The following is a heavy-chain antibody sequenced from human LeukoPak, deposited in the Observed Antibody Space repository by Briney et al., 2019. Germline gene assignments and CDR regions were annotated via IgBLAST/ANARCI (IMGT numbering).Heavy chain of an antibody. CDR3: AKEGDSSGYLPYYFDY. Sequence: PGGSLRLSCAASGFTFSSYAMSWVRQAPGKGLEWVSAISGSGGSTYYADSVKGRFTISRDNSKNTLYLQMNSLRAEDTAVYYCAKEGDSSGYLPYYFDYWGQGTLVTVSS. CDR2: ISGSGGST. D-gene: IGHD3-22*01. J-gene: IGHJ4*02. V-gene: IGHV3-23*01. CDR1: GFTFSSYA.